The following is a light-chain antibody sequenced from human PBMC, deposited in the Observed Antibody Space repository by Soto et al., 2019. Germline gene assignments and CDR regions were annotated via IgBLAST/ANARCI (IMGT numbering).Light chain of an antibody. CDR1: QSISSY. Sequence: DIQMTQSPSSLSASVGDRVTITCRASQSISSYLNWYQQKPGKAPKLLIYAASSLQSGVPSRFSGSGSGTDFTLTISRLQPEDFATYYGQQSYSTPPITFGQGTRLEIK. V-gene: IGKV1-39*01. CDR3: QQSYSTPPIT. J-gene: IGKJ5*01. CDR2: AAS.